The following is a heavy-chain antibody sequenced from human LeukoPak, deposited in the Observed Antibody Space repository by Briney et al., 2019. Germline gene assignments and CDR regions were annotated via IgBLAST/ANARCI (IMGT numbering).Heavy chain of an antibody. J-gene: IGHJ6*02. V-gene: IGHV3-21*01. CDR2: ISSSSSYI. CDR3: AMFYYDSSGYYYYYYGMDV. Sequence: GGSLRLSCAASGFTFSSYSMNWVRQAPGKGLEWVSSISSSSSYIYYADSVKGRFTISRDNAKNSLYLQMNSLRAEDTAVYYCAMFYYDSSGYYYYYYGMDVWGQGTTATVSS. D-gene: IGHD3-22*01. CDR1: GFTFSSYS.